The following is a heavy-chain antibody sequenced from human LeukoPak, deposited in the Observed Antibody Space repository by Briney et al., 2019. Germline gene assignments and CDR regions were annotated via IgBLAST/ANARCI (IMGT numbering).Heavy chain of an antibody. J-gene: IGHJ5*02. D-gene: IGHD2-2*02. CDR1: GGSISSSSYY. CDR2: IYYSGST. V-gene: IGHV4-39*07. Sequence: SETLSLTCTVSGGSISSSSYYWGWTRQPPGKGLEWIGSIYYSGSTYYNPSLKSRVTISVDTSKNQFSLKLSSVTAADTAVYYCAREDIVVVPAAIRDNWFDPWGQGTLVTVSS. CDR3: AREDIVVVPAAIRDNWFDP.